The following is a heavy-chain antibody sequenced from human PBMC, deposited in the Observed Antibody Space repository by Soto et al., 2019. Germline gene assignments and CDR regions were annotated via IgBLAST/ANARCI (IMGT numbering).Heavy chain of an antibody. Sequence: QLEQSGAEVKEPGESLRISCKYSGNSFTKYWINWVRQMPGKGLEWVGRIDTSDSTTKSSPSFQGHVTISGDKSIRTAYLQWTGLQTSDTAMYYCASTPKWLQFHFDSWGQGTLVTVSS. CDR2: IDTSDSTT. V-gene: IGHV5-10-1*03. CDR1: GNSFTKYW. D-gene: IGHD5-12*01. CDR3: ASTPKWLQFHFDS. J-gene: IGHJ4*02.